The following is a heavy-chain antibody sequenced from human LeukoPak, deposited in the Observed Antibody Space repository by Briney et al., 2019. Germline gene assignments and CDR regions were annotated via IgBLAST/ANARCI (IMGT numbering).Heavy chain of an antibody. CDR2: VYQTGST. Sequence: SETLSLTCTVSGGSIRSHYWSWLRQTPGKGLEWIGHVYQTGSTNYNPSFKSRLAISVDTSKNQFSLTLNSVTAADTAVYFCARSHYIDSSGWRYNWFDPWGPGTLVTVSS. V-gene: IGHV4-59*08. CDR1: GGSIRSHY. J-gene: IGHJ5*02. CDR3: ARSHYIDSSGWRYNWFDP. D-gene: IGHD3-22*01.